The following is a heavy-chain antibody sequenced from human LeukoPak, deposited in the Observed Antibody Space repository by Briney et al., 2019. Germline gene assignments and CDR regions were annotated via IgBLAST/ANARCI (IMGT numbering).Heavy chain of an antibody. Sequence: SSETLSLTCAVSGYSISSGYYWGWIRQPPGKGLEWIGSIYHSGSTYYNPSLKSRVTISVGTSKNQFSLKLSSVTAADTAVYYCARSYYYDSSGYTVSYYYYYMDVWGKGTTVTVSS. CDR1: GYSISSGYY. D-gene: IGHD3-22*01. CDR2: IYHSGST. CDR3: ARSYYYDSSGYTVSYYYYYMDV. V-gene: IGHV4-38-2*01. J-gene: IGHJ6*03.